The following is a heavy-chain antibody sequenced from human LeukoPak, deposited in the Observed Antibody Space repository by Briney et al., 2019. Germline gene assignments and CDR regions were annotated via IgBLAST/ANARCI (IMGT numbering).Heavy chain of an antibody. D-gene: IGHD3-3*01. V-gene: IGHV1-69*13. CDR1: GGTFSSYA. CDR2: IIPIFGTA. CDR3: ARDLIPNTIFGVVIDNYYYYGMDV. J-gene: IGHJ6*02. Sequence: SVKVSCKASGGTFSSYAISWVRQAPGQGLEWMGGIIPIFGTANYAQKFQGRVTITADESTSTAYMELSSLRSEDTAVYYCARDLIPNTIFGVVIDNYYYYGMDVWGQGTTVTVSS.